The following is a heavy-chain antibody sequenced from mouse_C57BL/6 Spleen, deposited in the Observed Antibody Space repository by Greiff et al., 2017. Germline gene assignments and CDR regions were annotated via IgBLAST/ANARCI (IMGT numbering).Heavy chain of an antibody. D-gene: IGHD2-1*01. CDR3: ARDGKWYFGV. J-gene: IGHJ1*03. CDR2: IDPSDSYT. Sequence: QVHVKQPGAELVMPGASVKLSCKASGYTFTSYWMHWVKQRPGQGLEWIGEIDPSDSYTKYNQKFKGKSKLTVDKSSSTAYMQLSRRTSEDSAVYYCARDGKWYFGVRGTGTTVTVAS. CDR1: GYTFTSYW. V-gene: IGHV1-69*01.